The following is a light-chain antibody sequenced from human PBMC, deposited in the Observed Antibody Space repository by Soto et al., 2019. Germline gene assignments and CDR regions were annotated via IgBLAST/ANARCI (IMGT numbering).Light chain of an antibody. Sequence: EIVLTQSPGTLSLSPGERATLSCRASQSVTSSYLAWYQQKPGQAPRLLISGASSRATGIPDRFSGSGSGTDFTLTSSSLEPEDFAVYYCQQYSTSRLTFGGGTKVEIK. J-gene: IGKJ4*01. CDR2: GAS. CDR3: QQYSTSRLT. CDR1: QSVTSSY. V-gene: IGKV3-20*01.